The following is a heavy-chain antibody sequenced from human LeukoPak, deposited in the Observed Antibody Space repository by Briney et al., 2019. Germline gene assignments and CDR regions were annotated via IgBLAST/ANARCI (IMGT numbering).Heavy chain of an antibody. D-gene: IGHD1-26*01. J-gene: IGHJ4*02. CDR1: GFTFSSYA. V-gene: IGHV3-23*01. CDR2: ISGSGGST. CDR3: AKGRASLPRWYYFDY. Sequence: GGSLRLSCAASGFTFSSYAMSWVRQAPGKGLEWVSAISGSGGSTYHADSVKGRFTISRDNSKNTLYLQMNSLRAEDTAVYYCAKGRASLPRWYYFDYWGQGTLVTVSS.